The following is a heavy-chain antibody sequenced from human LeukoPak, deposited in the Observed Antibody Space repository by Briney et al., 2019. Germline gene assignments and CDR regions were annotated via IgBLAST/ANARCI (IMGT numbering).Heavy chain of an antibody. CDR1: GFTFSNYW. CDR3: ARDIGVAAEDY. V-gene: IGHV3-7*04. D-gene: IGHD6-19*01. Sequence: PGGSLRLSCATSGFTFSNYWMSWVRQAPGKGLEWVANIKHDGSEKHYVGSVKGRFTISRDNAKSLLSLQMNSLRAEDTALYYCARDIGVAAEDYWGQGTLVTVSS. CDR2: IKHDGSEK. J-gene: IGHJ4*02.